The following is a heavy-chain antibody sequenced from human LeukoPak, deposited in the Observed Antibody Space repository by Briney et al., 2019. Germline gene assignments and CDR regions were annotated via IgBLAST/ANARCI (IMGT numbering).Heavy chain of an antibody. CDR3: AREIVVPARRDYYYYMDV. J-gene: IGHJ6*03. Sequence: GASVKVSCKASGYTFIGYYMHWVRQAPGQGLEWMGWINPNSGGTNYAQKFQGRVTMTRDTSISTAYMELSRLRSDDTAVYYCAREIVVPARRDYYYYMDVWGKGTTVTVSS. D-gene: IGHD2-2*01. CDR2: INPNSGGT. V-gene: IGHV1-2*02. CDR1: GYTFIGYY.